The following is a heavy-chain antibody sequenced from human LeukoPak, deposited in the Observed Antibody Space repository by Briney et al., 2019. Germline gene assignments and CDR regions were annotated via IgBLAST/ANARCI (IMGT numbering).Heavy chain of an antibody. D-gene: IGHD2-2*01. CDR1: VGFFSGYY. J-gene: IGHJ5*02. CDR2: NNHSGST. V-gene: IGHV4-34*01. Sequence: SETVSLTCAVWVGFFSGYYWRGIRQPPGRGLEWIGENNHSGSTNYNPSLKSRVTISIDTSKNQFSLKLSSVTAADTAVYYCARVGYCSSTSCYFNRRVRNWFDPWGQGTLVTVSS. CDR3: ARVGYCSSTSCYFNRRVRNWFDP.